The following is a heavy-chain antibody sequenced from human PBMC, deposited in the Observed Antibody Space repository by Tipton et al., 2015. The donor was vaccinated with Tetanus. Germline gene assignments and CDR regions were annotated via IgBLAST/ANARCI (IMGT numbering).Heavy chain of an antibody. J-gene: IGHJ3*02. D-gene: IGHD3-10*01. Sequence: TLSLTCTVSGGSISSSSYYWGWIRQPPGKGLEWIGSIYYSGSTYYNPSLKSRVTISVDTSKNQFSLKLSSVTAADTAVYYCASHYGSGSDDAFDIWGQGTMVTVSS. CDR3: ASHYGSGSDDAFDI. CDR1: GGSISSSSYY. V-gene: IGHV4-39*07. CDR2: IYYSGST.